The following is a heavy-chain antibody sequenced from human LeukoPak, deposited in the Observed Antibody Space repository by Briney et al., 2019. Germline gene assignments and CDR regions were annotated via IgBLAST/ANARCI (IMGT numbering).Heavy chain of an antibody. V-gene: IGHV3-74*01. CDR3: ARHPYDILTGPSFDY. CDR2: INRDGRST. Sequence: GGSLRLSCAASGFTFSSDWMHWVRQAPGKGLVWVSRINRDGRSTTYADSVKGRFTISRDNAKNTLYLQMNSLRAGDTAVYYCARHPYDILTGPSFDYWGQGTLVTVSS. CDR1: GFTFSSDW. D-gene: IGHD3-9*01. J-gene: IGHJ4*02.